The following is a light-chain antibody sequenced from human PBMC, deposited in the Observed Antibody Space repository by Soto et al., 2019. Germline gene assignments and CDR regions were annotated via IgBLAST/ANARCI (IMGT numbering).Light chain of an antibody. CDR2: DVN. V-gene: IGLV2-11*01. J-gene: IGLJ3*02. Sequence: QSALTQPRSVSESPGQSVTISCSGTSSDVGGYNYVSWYQQHPGTAPKLMIYDVNKRPSGVPDRFSGSKSGSTASLTISGPQTEDEADYYCCSYAGSHTWVFGGGTKVTVL. CDR1: SSDVGGYNY. CDR3: CSYAGSHTWV.